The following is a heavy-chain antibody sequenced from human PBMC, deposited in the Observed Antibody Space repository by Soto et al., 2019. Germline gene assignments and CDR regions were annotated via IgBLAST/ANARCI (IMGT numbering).Heavy chain of an antibody. Sequence: SVKVSCKASGGTFSSYAISWVRQAPGQGLEWMGGIIPIFGTANYAQKFQGRVTITADESTSTAYMELSSLRSEDTAVYYCARVVPYYYDSSGYGYFDYWGQGTLVTVSS. CDR2: IIPIFGTA. V-gene: IGHV1-69*13. CDR1: GGTFSSYA. D-gene: IGHD3-22*01. CDR3: ARVVPYYYDSSGYGYFDY. J-gene: IGHJ4*02.